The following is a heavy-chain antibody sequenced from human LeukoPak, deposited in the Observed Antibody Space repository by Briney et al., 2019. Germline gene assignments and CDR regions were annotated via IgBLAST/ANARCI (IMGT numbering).Heavy chain of an antibody. CDR1: GGSSSGYY. D-gene: IGHD3-22*01. J-gene: IGHJ6*02. V-gene: IGHV4-34*01. CDR3: ARAMIRRENYYYGMDV. CDR2: INHSGST. Sequence: SETLSLTCAVYGGSSSGYYWSWIRQPPGKGLEWIGEINHSGSTNYNPSLKSRVTISVDTSKNQFSLKLSSVTAADTAVYYCARAMIRRENYYYGMDVWGQGTTVTVSS.